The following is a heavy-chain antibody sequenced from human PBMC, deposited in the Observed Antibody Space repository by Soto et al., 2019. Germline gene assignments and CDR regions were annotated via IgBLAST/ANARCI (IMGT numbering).Heavy chain of an antibody. CDR3: ARVYSSSWDGPEGNWFDP. Sequence: LCGGSISSGGYYWSWIRQHPGKGLEWIGYIYYSGSTYYNPSLKSRVTISVDTSKNQFSLKLSSVTAADTAVYYCARVYSSSWDGPEGNWFDPWGQGTLVTVSS. V-gene: IGHV4-31*02. J-gene: IGHJ5*02. CDR1: GGSISSGGYY. D-gene: IGHD6-13*01. CDR2: IYYSGST.